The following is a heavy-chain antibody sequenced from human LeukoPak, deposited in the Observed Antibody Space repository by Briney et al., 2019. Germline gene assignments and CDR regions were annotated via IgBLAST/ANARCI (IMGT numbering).Heavy chain of an antibody. V-gene: IGHV3-33*01. J-gene: IGHJ4*02. Sequence: GRSLRLSCAASGFTFSSYGMHWVRQAPGKGLEWVAVIWYDGSNKYYADSVKGRFTISRDNSKNTLYLQMNSLRAEDTAVYYCGRDSSGHPDYWGQGTLVTVSS. CDR1: GFTFSSYG. D-gene: IGHD3-22*01. CDR3: GRDSSGHPDY. CDR2: IWYDGSNK.